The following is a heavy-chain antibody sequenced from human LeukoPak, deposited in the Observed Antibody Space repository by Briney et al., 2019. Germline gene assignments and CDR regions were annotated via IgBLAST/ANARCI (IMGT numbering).Heavy chain of an antibody. CDR2: IDHSGST. CDR1: GGSISSSSYY. V-gene: IGHV4-39*01. Sequence: SETLSLTCTVSGGSISSSSYYWGWIRQPPGKGLEWIGSIDHSGSTYCHPSLKSRVTTSVDTSKNQFSLKLSSVTAAETAVYYCARFTPWSDYQFAFDYWGQGTLVTVSS. D-gene: IGHD4-11*01. CDR3: ARFTPWSDYQFAFDY. J-gene: IGHJ4*02.